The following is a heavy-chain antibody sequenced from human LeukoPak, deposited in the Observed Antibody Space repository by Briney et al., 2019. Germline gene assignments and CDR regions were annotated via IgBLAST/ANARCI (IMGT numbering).Heavy chain of an antibody. CDR1: GYSISSGYY. CDR2: IYHSGST. D-gene: IGHD5-12*01. Sequence: SETLSLTCTVSGYSISSGYYWGWIRQPPGKGLEWIGSIYHSGSTYYNPSLKSRVTISVDTSKSQFSLKLSSVTAADTAVYYCAREGLRLIDYWGQGTLVTVSS. V-gene: IGHV4-38-2*02. CDR3: AREGLRLIDY. J-gene: IGHJ4*02.